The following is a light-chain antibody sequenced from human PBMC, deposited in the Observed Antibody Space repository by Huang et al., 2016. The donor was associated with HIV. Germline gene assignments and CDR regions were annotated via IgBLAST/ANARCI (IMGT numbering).Light chain of an antibody. J-gene: IGKJ1*01. V-gene: IGKV4-1*01. CDR1: QSVLYSSNNKNY. CDR3: QQYYSIPWT. Sequence: DIVMTQSPDSLAVSLGERATIDCKSRQSVLYSSNNKNYLAGYQQTSGQSPKFLMYWASTRESGVPDRFSGSGSGTDFTLTISSLQAEDVAVYFCQQYYSIPWTFGQGTKVEVK. CDR2: WAS.